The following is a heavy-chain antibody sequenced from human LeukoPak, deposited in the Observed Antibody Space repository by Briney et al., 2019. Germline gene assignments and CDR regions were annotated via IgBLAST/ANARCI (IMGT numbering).Heavy chain of an antibody. CDR2: IIPIFGTA. V-gene: IGHV1-69*06. J-gene: IGHJ4*02. D-gene: IGHD1-1*01. CDR1: GGTFSSYA. CDR3: ARGKNWNDLTFDY. Sequence: EASVKVSCKPSGGTFSSYAISWVRQAPGQGHEWMGGIIPIFGTANYAQKFQGRVTITADKSTSTAYMELSSLRSEDTAVYYCARGKNWNDLTFDYWGQGTLVTVSS.